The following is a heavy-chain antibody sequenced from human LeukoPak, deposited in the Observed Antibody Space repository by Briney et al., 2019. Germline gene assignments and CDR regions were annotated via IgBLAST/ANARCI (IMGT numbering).Heavy chain of an antibody. CDR3: ARGRQCDF. CDR1: GFSFSTYA. D-gene: IGHD4-11*01. Sequence: PGGSLRLSCAASGFSFSTYAMSWVRQAPGKGLEWVSTISGSGDNTYYADSLKGRFTISRDNSKNTVYLQMNSLRVEDTAVYYCARGRQCDFWGQGTLVTVSS. V-gene: IGHV3-23*01. J-gene: IGHJ4*02. CDR2: ISGSGDNT.